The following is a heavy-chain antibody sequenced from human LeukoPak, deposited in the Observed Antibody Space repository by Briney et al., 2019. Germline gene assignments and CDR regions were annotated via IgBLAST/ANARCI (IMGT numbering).Heavy chain of an antibody. D-gene: IGHD2-2*02. CDR2: INSDGSDT. Sequence: GGSMRLSCAASGFTFSNYWMHWVRQAPGKGLVWVSRINSDGSDTIYADSAKGRFSISRDNAKSTPFLQMNSLGAEDTALYYCARGGCDTTRCYTGAFDIWGQGTMITVSS. CDR1: GFTFSNYW. CDR3: ARGGCDTTRCYTGAFDI. J-gene: IGHJ3*02. V-gene: IGHV3-74*01.